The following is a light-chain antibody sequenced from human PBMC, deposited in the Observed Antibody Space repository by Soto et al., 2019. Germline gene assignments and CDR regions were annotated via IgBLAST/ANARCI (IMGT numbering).Light chain of an antibody. J-gene: IGKJ2*01. Sequence: DIQMTQSPSTQSASVGDRVTITCRASQSINNWLAWYQLKPGKAPKLLIYGASSLESGVPSRFSGSGSGTEFTLTISSLQPDDFATYYCQHYNGYFGQGTKLELK. CDR1: QSINNW. CDR3: QHYNGY. V-gene: IGKV1-5*03. CDR2: GAS.